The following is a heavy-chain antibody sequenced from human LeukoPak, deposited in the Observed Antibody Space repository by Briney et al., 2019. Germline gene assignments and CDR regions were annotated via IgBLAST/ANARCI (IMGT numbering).Heavy chain of an antibody. D-gene: IGHD1-1*01. CDR2: FSGSGGTT. J-gene: IGHJ4*02. CDR1: GFTFSTYA. Sequence: GGSLRLSCAASGFTFSTYAMSWVRQAPGKGLEWVSGFSGSGGTTYYADSVKGRFTISRDSSKSTLYLQMNSLRAEDTAVYYCAKEGRNDGKYYFGYWGQGTLVTVSS. CDR3: AKEGRNDGKYYFGY. V-gene: IGHV3-23*01.